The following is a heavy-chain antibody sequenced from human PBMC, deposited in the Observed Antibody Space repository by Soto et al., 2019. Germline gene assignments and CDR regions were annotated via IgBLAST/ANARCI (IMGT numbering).Heavy chain of an antibody. CDR3: ARSPTYYYDSSGYYDYDYYGMDV. CDR1: GGTFSSYT. CDR2: IIPILGIA. V-gene: IGHV1-69*02. Sequence: QVQLVQSGAEVKKPGSSVKVSCKASGGTFSSYTISWVRQAPGHGLEWMGRIIPILGIANYAQKFQGRVRVTEDKSTSTASEALSSMRAVDTPVYYCARSPTYYYDSSGYYDYDYYGMDVWGQGSTVTVSS. D-gene: IGHD3-22*01. J-gene: IGHJ6*02.